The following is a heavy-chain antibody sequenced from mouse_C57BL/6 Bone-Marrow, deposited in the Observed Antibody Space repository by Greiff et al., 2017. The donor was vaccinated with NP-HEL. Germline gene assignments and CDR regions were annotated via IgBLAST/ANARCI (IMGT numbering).Heavy chain of an antibody. V-gene: IGHV5-12*01. Sequence: EVKLVESGGGLVQPGGSLKLSCAASGFTFSDYYMYWVRQTPEKRLEWVAYISNGGGSTYYPDTVKGRFTISRDNAKNTLYLQMSRLKSEDTAMYYCARHSNYGGAMDYRGQGTSVTVSS. CDR3: ARHSNYGGAMDY. J-gene: IGHJ4*01. D-gene: IGHD2-5*01. CDR2: ISNGGGST. CDR1: GFTFSDYY.